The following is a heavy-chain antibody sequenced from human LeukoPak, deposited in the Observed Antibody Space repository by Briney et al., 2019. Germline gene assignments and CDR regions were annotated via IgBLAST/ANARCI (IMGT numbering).Heavy chain of an antibody. J-gene: IGHJ4*02. CDR3: AKDVEYSSGWYDY. V-gene: IGHV3-9*01. CDR2: ISWNSGSI. CDR1: GFTFDDYA. Sequence: PGGSLRLSCAASGFTFDDYAMHWVRQAPGKGLEWVSGISWNSGSIGYADPVKGRFTISRDNAKNSLYLQMNSLRAEDTALYYCAKDVEYSSGWYDYWGQGTLVTVSS. D-gene: IGHD6-19*01.